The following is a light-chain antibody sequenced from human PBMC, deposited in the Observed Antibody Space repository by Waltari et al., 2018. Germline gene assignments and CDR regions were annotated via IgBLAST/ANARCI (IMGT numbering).Light chain of an antibody. V-gene: IGKV2-30*02. CDR2: KVS. CDR1: QSLVHSDENTY. CDR3: MQGTHWPYT. J-gene: IGKJ2*01. Sequence: DVVMTPSPLPLSVTPGQPASLSSTSRQSLVHSDENTYLMCFHQRQGQSPRRLIHKVSNRESGVQDRFSGSGSDTDFTLKISRVEADDVGVYYCMQGTHWPYTFGQGTRLDIK.